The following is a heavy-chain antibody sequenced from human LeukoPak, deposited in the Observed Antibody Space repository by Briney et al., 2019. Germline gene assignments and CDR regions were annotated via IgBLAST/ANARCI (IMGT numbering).Heavy chain of an antibody. D-gene: IGHD3-10*01. CDR3: ARPLHRSGAFDI. V-gene: IGHV1-2*02. CDR2: INPNSGGT. J-gene: IGHJ3*02. Sequence: ASVKVSCKASGYTFTGYYTHWVRQAPGQGLEWMGWINPNSGGTNYAQKFQGRVTMTRDTSISTAYMELSRLRSDDTAVYYCARPLHRSGAFDIWGQGTMVTVSS. CDR1: GYTFTGYY.